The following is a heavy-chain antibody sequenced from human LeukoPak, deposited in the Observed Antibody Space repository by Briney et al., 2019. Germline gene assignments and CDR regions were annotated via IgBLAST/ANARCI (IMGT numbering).Heavy chain of an antibody. J-gene: IGHJ4*02. Sequence: GGSLRLSCAASGFTVSFYAMSWVRQAPGKGLEWVSVIAGGGSSTYYADSVKGRFTISRDNSKNTLYLQMNSLRVEDTAVYYCAKDPRHGDYDPSLDYWGQGTLVTVSS. CDR3: AKDPRHGDYDPSLDY. CDR2: IAGGGSST. CDR1: GFTVSFYA. D-gene: IGHD4-17*01. V-gene: IGHV3-23*01.